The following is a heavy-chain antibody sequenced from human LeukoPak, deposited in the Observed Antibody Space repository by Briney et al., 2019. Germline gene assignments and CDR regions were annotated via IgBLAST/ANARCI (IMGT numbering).Heavy chain of an antibody. CDR2: IAGNGGKT. Sequence: PGGSLRLSCVASGFTFSTYAMSWVRQAPGKGLEWDSGIAGNGGKTYYADSVKGRFTISRDNSKNTLYLQMNSLRAEDTAVYYCARGWNDPPLLWFGELPYFDYWGQGTLVTVSS. J-gene: IGHJ4*02. CDR1: GFTFSTYA. V-gene: IGHV3-23*01. D-gene: IGHD3-10*01. CDR3: ARGWNDPPLLWFGELPYFDY.